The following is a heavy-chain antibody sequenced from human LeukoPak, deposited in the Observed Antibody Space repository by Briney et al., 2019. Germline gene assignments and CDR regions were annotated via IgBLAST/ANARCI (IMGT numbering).Heavy chain of an antibody. D-gene: IGHD5-18*01. CDR3: ARHRGGYSYGYPIGAFDI. CDR2: INPNSGGT. J-gene: IGHJ3*02. Sequence: RASVKVSCKAYGYTFTGYYMHWVRQAPGQGLEWMGWINPNSGGTNYAQKFQGRVTMTRDTSISTAYMELSRLRSDDTAVYYCARHRGGYSYGYPIGAFDIWGQGTMVTVSS. CDR1: GYTFTGYY. V-gene: IGHV1-2*02.